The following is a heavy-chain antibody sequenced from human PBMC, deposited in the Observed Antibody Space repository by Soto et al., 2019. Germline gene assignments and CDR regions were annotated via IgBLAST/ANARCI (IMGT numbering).Heavy chain of an antibody. V-gene: IGHV4-59*01. D-gene: IGHD2-21*02. CDR3: ARGPADVTYYYYGMDV. J-gene: IGHJ6*02. CDR1: GGSISSYY. CDR2: IYYSGST. Sequence: PSETLSLTCTVSGGSISSYYWSWIRQPPGKGLEWIGYIYYSGSTNYNPSLKSRVTISVDTSKNQLSLKLSSVTAADTAVYYCARGPADVTYYYYGMDVWGQGTTVTVSS.